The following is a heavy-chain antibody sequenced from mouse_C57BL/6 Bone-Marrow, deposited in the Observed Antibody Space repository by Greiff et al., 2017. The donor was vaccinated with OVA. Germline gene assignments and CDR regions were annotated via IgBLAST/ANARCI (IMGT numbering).Heavy chain of an antibody. J-gene: IGHJ3*01. CDR3: ARGTYYSPPFAY. V-gene: IGHV1-81*01. D-gene: IGHD2-12*01. Sequence: QVHVKQSGAELARPGASVKLSCKASGYTFTSYGISWVKQRTGQGLEWIGEIYPRSGNTYYNEKFKGKATLTADKSSSTAYMELRSLTSEDSAVYFCARGTYYSPPFAYWGQGTLVTVSA. CDR1: GYTFTSYG. CDR2: IYPRSGNT.